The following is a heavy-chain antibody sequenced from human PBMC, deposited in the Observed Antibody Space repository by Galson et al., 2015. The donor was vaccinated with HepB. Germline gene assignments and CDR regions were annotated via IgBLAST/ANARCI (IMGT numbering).Heavy chain of an antibody. CDR1: GFTFSSYS. Sequence: SLRLSCAASGFTFSSYSMNWVRQAPGKGLEWVSSISSSSSYIYYADSVKGRFTISRDNAKNSLYLQVNSLRAEDTAVYYCARKQNNYLSVWGQGTLVTVSS. V-gene: IGHV3-21*01. CDR3: ARKQNNYLSV. D-gene: IGHD1-1*01. CDR2: ISSSSSYI. J-gene: IGHJ4*02.